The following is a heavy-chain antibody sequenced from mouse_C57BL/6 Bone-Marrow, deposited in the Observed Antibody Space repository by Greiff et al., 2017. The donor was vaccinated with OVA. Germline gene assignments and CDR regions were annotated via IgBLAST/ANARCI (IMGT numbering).Heavy chain of an antibody. CDR2: IDPEDGET. V-gene: IGHV14-2*01. CDR1: GYTFTSYY. J-gene: IGHJ2*01. CDR3: ARLLPYFDY. Sequence: VQLQQPGAELVKPGASVKVSCKASGYTFTSYYMHWVKQRTEQGLEWIGRIDPEDGETKYAPKFQGKATITADTSSNTAYLQLSSLTSEDTAVYYCARLLPYFDYWGQGTTLTVSS. D-gene: IGHD1-1*01.